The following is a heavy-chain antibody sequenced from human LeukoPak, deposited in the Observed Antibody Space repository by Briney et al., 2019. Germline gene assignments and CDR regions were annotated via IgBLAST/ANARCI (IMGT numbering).Heavy chain of an antibody. CDR2: MKEDGSDK. CDR3: ARAMVASTFYYMDV. CDR1: GFGFSSYW. Sequence: GGSLRLSCAASGFGFSSYWMTWVRQTPGKGLEWVANMKEDGSDKHYVDSVRGRFTISRDNGKKSLYLQMNRLRAEDTAVYYCARAMVASTFYYMDVWGKGTTLTVSS. V-gene: IGHV3-7*01. J-gene: IGHJ6*03. D-gene: IGHD2-15*01.